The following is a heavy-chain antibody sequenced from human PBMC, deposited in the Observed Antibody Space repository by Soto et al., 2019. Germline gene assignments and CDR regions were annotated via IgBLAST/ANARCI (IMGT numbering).Heavy chain of an antibody. Sequence: EVQLVESGGGLVQPGGSLRLSCAASGFTFTTSELSWVRQAPGKGLEWVSYISSSGSTIHYADSVKGRFTISRDNAKNSLYLQMNSLRAADTAVYYCARWELLTGFDYWGQGTLVTVSS. CDR2: ISSSGSTI. J-gene: IGHJ4*02. CDR3: ARWELLTGFDY. D-gene: IGHD1-26*01. CDR1: GFTFTTSE. V-gene: IGHV3-48*03.